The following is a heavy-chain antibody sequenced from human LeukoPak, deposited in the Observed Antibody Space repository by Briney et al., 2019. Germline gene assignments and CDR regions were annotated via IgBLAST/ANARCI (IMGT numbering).Heavy chain of an antibody. J-gene: IGHJ5*02. CDR2: INPSGTGT. Sequence: ASVKVSCKASGYTFIAYYMHWVRQAPGQGLEWMGVINPSGTGTSYAQKFQGRITMSRDTSTSTVYMEQSSLRSEDTAFYYCATDHSMANTAWWFDPWGQGTLVTVSS. V-gene: IGHV1-46*01. CDR3: ATDHSMANTAWWFDP. CDR1: GYTFIAYY. D-gene: IGHD5-24*01.